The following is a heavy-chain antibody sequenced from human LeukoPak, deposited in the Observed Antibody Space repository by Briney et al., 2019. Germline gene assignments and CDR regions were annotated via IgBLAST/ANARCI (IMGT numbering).Heavy chain of an antibody. CDR3: AKVMDRDIVATIRLGSQYYFDY. CDR1: GFTFNNYA. D-gene: IGHD5-12*01. V-gene: IGHV3-30*04. Sequence: AGGSLRLSCAASGFTFNNYAMHWVRQAPGKGLEWVAVISYDGSNKYYADSVKGRFTISRDNSKNTLYLQLNSLSPEDTAVYYCAKVMDRDIVATIRLGSQYYFDYWGQGTLVTVSS. J-gene: IGHJ4*02. CDR2: ISYDGSNK.